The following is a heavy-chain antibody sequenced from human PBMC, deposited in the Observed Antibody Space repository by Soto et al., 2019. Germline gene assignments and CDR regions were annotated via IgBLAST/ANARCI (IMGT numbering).Heavy chain of an antibody. CDR2: IYYSGST. D-gene: IGHD2-15*01. CDR3: ARGRYCSGGSCYRWSLP. Sequence: PSEALSVTCAVSGGSISSGGYSWSWIRQPPGKGLEWIGYIYYSGSTYYNPSLKSRVTISVDTSKNQFSLKLSSVTAADTAVYYCARGRYCSGGSCYRWSLPWRQATLITVSS. J-gene: IGHJ5*02. CDR1: GGSISSGGYS. V-gene: IGHV4-30-2*05.